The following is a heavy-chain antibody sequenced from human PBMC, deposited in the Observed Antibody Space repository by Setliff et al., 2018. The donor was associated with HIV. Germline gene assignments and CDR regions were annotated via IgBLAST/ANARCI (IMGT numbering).Heavy chain of an antibody. CDR3: HSGYDTEEQSYFDY. D-gene: IGHD5-12*01. Sequence: GGSLRLSCAASGFTFSSFAVSWVRQAPGKGPEWVSSISGHSVTTYYADSVKGRFTVSRDNAKNTLYLQMNSLRAEDTGVYYCHSGYDTEEQSYFDYWGQGTLVTVSS. V-gene: IGHV3-23*01. CDR2: ISGHSVTT. CDR1: GFTFSSFA. J-gene: IGHJ4*02.